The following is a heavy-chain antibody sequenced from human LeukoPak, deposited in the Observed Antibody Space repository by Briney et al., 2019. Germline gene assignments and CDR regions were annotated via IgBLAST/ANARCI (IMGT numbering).Heavy chain of an antibody. Sequence: GGSLRLSCAASGFTFSSYAMSWVRQAPGKGLEWVSAISGSGGSTYYADSVKGRFTISRDNSKSTLYLQMNSLRAEDTAVYYCAKWVSHYDILTGFYYYCGMDVWGQGTTVTVSS. CDR2: ISGSGGST. CDR3: AKWVSHYDILTGFYYYCGMDV. J-gene: IGHJ6*02. V-gene: IGHV3-23*01. D-gene: IGHD3-9*01. CDR1: GFTFSSYA.